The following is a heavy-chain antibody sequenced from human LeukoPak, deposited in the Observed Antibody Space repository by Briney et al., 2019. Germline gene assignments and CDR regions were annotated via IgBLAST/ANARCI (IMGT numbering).Heavy chain of an antibody. J-gene: IGHJ4*02. Sequence: GGSLRLFCAASGFTSTYAWMSWVRQAPGKGLEWVGRIKTKTDGGTTDYAAPVKGRFTISRDDLKNTVYLQMNSLKTEDTAVYYCSTWFGDVWGRGTLVTVSS. CDR1: GFTSTYAW. CDR2: IKTKTDGGTT. CDR3: STWFGDV. D-gene: IGHD3-10*01. V-gene: IGHV3-15*01.